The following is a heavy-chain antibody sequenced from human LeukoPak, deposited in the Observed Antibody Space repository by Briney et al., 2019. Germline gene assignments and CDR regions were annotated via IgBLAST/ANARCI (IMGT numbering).Heavy chain of an antibody. CDR2: IIPIFGTA. CDR1: GGTFSNFA. J-gene: IGHJ5*02. V-gene: IGHV1-69*05. CDR3: ARAQGDYRNFNNKWFDP. D-gene: IGHD4-11*01. Sequence: ASVKVSCKASGGTFSNFAISWVRQAPGQGLQWMGGIIPIFGTASYAQKFQGRVTITTVESTSTAYMELRSLRSEDTAAYYCARAQGDYRNFNNKWFDPWGQGTLVTVSS.